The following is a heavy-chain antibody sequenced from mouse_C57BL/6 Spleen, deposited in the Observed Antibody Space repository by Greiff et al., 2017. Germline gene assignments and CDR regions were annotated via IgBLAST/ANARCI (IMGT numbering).Heavy chain of an antibody. J-gene: IGHJ4*01. V-gene: IGHV1-67*01. CDR2: ISTYYGDA. CDR1: GYTFTDYA. Sequence: QVKLKESGPELVRPGVSVKISCKGSGYTFTDYAMHWVKQSHAKSLEWIGVISTYYGDASYNQKFKDKATMTVEKSSSTAYMELARLTSEDSAVYYCARTGAYYSNHTMDYWGQGTSVTVSS. D-gene: IGHD2-5*01. CDR3: ARTGAYYSNHTMDY.